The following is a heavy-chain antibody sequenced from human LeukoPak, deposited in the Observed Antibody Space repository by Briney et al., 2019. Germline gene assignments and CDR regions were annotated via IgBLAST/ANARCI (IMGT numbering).Heavy chain of an antibody. D-gene: IGHD2-21*02. Sequence: SQALSLTCTVSGGSISSGGYYWSWIRQHPRKGLEWIGYIYYSGSTYYNPSLKSRVTISVDTSKNQFSLKLSSVTAADTAVYYCARSVAYCGGDCYSLDAFDIWGQGTMVTVSS. CDR1: GGSISSGGYY. CDR3: ARSVAYCGGDCYSLDAFDI. J-gene: IGHJ3*02. CDR2: IYYSGST. V-gene: IGHV4-31*03.